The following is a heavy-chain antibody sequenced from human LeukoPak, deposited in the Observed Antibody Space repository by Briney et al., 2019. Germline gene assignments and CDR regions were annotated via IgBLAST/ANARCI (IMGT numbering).Heavy chain of an antibody. Sequence: ASVKVSCKASGYTFTNCGVSWVRQAPGQTLEWLGWISAANGYAKYSPKLQGRVVITRDTSASTAYMELSSLTSEDKAVYYCAIRDGYRDYWGQGTLVSVSS. CDR2: ISAANGYA. D-gene: IGHD5-24*01. CDR1: GYTFTNCG. CDR3: AIRDGYRDY. V-gene: IGHV1-18*01. J-gene: IGHJ4*02.